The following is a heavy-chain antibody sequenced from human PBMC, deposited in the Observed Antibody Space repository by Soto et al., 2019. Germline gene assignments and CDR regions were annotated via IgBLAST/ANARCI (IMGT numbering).Heavy chain of an antibody. CDR2: INPNSGGT. V-gene: IGHV1-2*02. CDR1: GYTFTGYY. CDR3: ARELQYNSSWYPGNYAYYGIDV. D-gene: IGHD6-13*01. Sequence: AAVQVSCKASGYTFTGYYMHWVRQAPGQGXERMGCINPNSGGTNYAQKFHGRVTMPRDTSISTAYMQLSRLSSDDTAVYYCARELQYNSSWYPGNYAYYGIDVWGQATRVTVSS. J-gene: IGHJ6*02.